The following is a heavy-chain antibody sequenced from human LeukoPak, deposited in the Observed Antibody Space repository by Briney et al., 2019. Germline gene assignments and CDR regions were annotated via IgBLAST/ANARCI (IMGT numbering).Heavy chain of an antibody. CDR2: ISVYNGNT. D-gene: IGHD5-18*01. CDR3: ARGGIQLWSASDY. CDR1: GYTFTSYG. J-gene: IGHJ4*02. V-gene: IGHV1-18*01. Sequence: ASVKLSCKASGYTFTSYGISWVRPAPGQGLEWMGWISVYNGNTHYAQKLQGRVTMTTDTSTSTAYMELRSVRSDDTAVYYCARGGIQLWSASDYWGQGTLVTVSS.